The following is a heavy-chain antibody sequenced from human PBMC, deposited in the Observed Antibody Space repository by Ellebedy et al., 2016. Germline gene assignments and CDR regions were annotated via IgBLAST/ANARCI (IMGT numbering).Heavy chain of an antibody. D-gene: IGHD1-26*01. V-gene: IGHV3-23*01. CDR3: AKEEGEHYSGSYDYFDY. Sequence: GGSLRLSCEASGFTFSSHAMSWVRQAPGKGPEWVSAVVGSGESTYYADSVKGRFTISRDNSKNTLYLQMNSLRAEDTAVYYCAKEEGEHYSGSYDYFDYWGQGTLVTVSS. CDR2: VVGSGEST. CDR1: GFTFSSHA. J-gene: IGHJ4*02.